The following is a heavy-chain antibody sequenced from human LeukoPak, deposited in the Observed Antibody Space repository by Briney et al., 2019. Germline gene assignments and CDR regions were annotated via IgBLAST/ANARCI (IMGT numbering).Heavy chain of an antibody. J-gene: IGHJ4*02. CDR3: TTMASILLWFGKPPGYYFDY. D-gene: IGHD3-10*01. Sequence: GGSLRLSCAASGFTFSSYAMSWVRQAPGKGPEWVSAISGSGGSTYYADSVKGRFTISRDNSKNTLYLQMNSLRAEDTAVYYCTTMASILLWFGKPPGYYFDYWGQGTLVTVSS. CDR1: GFTFSSYA. CDR2: ISGSGGST. V-gene: IGHV3-23*01.